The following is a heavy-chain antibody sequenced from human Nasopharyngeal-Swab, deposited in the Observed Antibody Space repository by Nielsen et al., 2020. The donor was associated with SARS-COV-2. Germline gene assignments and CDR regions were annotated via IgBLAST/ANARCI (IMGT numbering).Heavy chain of an antibody. V-gene: IGHV3-23*01. CDR2: ISGSGGST. D-gene: IGHD3-3*01. CDR1: GFTFSSYA. J-gene: IGHJ3*02. CDR3: AKDAPASYYDFWSGYPIAFDI. Sequence: GESLKISCAASGFTFSSYAMSWVRQAPGKGLEWVSAISGSGGSTYYADSAKGRFTISRDNSKNTLFLQMNSLRAEDTAVYYCAKDAPASYYDFWSGYPIAFDIWGQGTMVTVSS.